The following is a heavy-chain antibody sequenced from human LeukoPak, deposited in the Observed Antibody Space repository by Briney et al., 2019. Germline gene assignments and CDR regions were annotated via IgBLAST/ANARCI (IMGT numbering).Heavy chain of an antibody. V-gene: IGHV4-59*08. CDR2: MYYSESP. CDR3: ARSYDTNNRQRFDY. D-gene: IGHD3-22*01. CDR1: GASIRSYY. Sequence: PSETLSLTCTVSGASIRSYYWSWIRQPPGKGLEWIAYMYYSESPNYNPSLKSRVSMSGDSSRNQFSLKLNSVTAADTAVYYCARSYDTNNRQRFDYWGKGILVTVSP. J-gene: IGHJ4*02.